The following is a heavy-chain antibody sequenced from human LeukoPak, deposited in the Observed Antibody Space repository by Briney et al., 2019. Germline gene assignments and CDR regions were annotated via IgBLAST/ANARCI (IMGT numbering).Heavy chain of an antibody. Sequence: GGSLRLSCAASGFTFSSYSMNWVRRAPGKGLEWVSSISSSSSYIYYADSVKGRFTISRDNAKNSLYLQMNSLRAEDTAVYYCARGVGYSSSRYGFDYWGQGTLVTVSS. D-gene: IGHD6-13*01. V-gene: IGHV3-21*01. CDR3: ARGVGYSSSRYGFDY. J-gene: IGHJ4*02. CDR2: ISSSSSYI. CDR1: GFTFSSYS.